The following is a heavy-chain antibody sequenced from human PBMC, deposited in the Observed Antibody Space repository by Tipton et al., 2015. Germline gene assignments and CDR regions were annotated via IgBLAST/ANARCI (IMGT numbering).Heavy chain of an antibody. J-gene: IGHJ4*02. Sequence: GSLRLSCVASGFTFSNYWMHWVRRAPGKGLVWVSHVKYGGTEETYANSVKGRFTISRDNAKNTLFLQMDSLRAEDTAVYYCIRGLRGVRGTDYWGQGTLVTVSS. V-gene: IGHV3-74*03. CDR2: VKYGGTEE. D-gene: IGHD2-2*01. CDR3: IRGLRGVRGTDY. CDR1: GFTFSNYW.